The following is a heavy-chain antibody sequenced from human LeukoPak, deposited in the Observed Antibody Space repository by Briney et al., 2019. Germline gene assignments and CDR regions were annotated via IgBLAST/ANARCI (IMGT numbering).Heavy chain of an antibody. Sequence: GGSLRLSCAASGFTFSSYSMNWVRQAPGKGLEWVSYISSSSSTIYYADSVKGRFTISRDNAKNSLYLQMNSLRAEDTAVYYCARDRFYSGSYSNPSSGRGYWGQGTLVTVSS. CDR1: GFTFSSYS. J-gene: IGHJ4*02. D-gene: IGHD1-26*01. V-gene: IGHV3-48*04. CDR3: ARDRFYSGSYSNPSSGRGY. CDR2: ISSSSSTI.